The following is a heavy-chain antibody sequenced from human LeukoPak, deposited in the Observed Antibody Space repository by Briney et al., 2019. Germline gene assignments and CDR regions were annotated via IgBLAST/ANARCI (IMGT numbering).Heavy chain of an antibody. D-gene: IGHD4/OR15-4a*01. V-gene: IGHV4-39*02. CDR1: GFTVSSNY. J-gene: IGHJ4*02. CDR3: ASSVWWPYYFDY. CDR2: IYYDGST. Sequence: PGGSLRLSCAASGFTVSSNYMSWVRQAPGKGLEWIGSIYYDGSTYYNPSLKSRVTISVDTPKNYFSLKLSSVTAADTAVYYCASSVWWPYYFDYWGQGTLVTVSS.